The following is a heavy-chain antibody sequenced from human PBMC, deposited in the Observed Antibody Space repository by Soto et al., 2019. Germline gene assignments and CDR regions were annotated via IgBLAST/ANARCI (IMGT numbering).Heavy chain of an antibody. CDR2: IYYSGST. D-gene: IGHD2-15*01. V-gene: IGHV4-59*08. Sequence: SETLSLTCTVSGGSISSYYWSWIRQPPGKGLKWIGYIYYSGSTNYNPSLKSRVTISVDTSKNQFSLKLSSVTAADTAVYYCARLGGGYCSGGSCYRDAFDIWGQGTMVTVSS. CDR3: ARLGGGYCSGGSCYRDAFDI. CDR1: GGSISSYY. J-gene: IGHJ3*02.